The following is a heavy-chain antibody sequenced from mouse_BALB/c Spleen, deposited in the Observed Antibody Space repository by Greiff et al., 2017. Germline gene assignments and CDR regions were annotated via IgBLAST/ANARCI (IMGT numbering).Heavy chain of an antibody. J-gene: IGHJ4*01. V-gene: IGHV2-6-4*01. CDR1: GFSLSRYS. Sequence: VQLKESGPGLVAPSQSLSITCTVSGFSLSRYSVHWVRQPPGKGLEWLGMIWGGGSTDYNSALKSRLSISKDNSKSQVFLKMNSLQTDDTAMYYCARNSYYRYDEGDYYAMDYWGQGTSVTVSS. CDR3: ARNSYYRYDEGDYYAMDY. CDR2: IWGGGST. D-gene: IGHD2-14*01.